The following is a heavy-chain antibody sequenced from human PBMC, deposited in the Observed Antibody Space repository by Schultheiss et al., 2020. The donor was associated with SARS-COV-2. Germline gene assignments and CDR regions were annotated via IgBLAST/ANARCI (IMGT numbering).Heavy chain of an antibody. CDR1: GGSISSYY. CDR2: IYYSGST. D-gene: IGHD3-22*01. CDR3: ARQAYYYDSSGGSYPNWFDP. J-gene: IGHJ5*02. V-gene: IGHV4-59*08. Sequence: SETLSLTCTVSGGSISSYYWSWIRQPPGKGLEWIGYIYYSGSTNYNPSLKSRVTISVDTSKNQFSLKLSSVTAADTAVYYCARQAYYYDSSGGSYPNWFDPWGQGTLVTVSS.